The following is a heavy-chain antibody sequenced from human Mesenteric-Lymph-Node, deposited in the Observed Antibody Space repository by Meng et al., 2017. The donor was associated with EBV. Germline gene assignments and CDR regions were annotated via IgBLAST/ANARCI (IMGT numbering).Heavy chain of an antibody. CDR1: GGSFSGSF. J-gene: IGHJ4*02. CDR2: IYNSGTT. V-gene: IGHV4-34*02. CDR3: VRQARFLDPPLDY. Sequence: QVQLQPWGAGLLKPSETLSLTCAVYGGSFSGSFWSWIRQPPGKGLEWIGSIYNSGTTYYNPSLRGRVTISIDTSKNQFSLNLSSVTAADTSVYYCVRQARFLDPPLDYWGQGALVTVSS. D-gene: IGHD3-3*01.